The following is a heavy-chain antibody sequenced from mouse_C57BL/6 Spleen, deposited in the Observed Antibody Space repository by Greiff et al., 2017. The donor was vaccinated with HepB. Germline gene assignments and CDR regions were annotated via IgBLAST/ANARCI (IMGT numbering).Heavy chain of an antibody. CDR2: IYPGNSDT. V-gene: IGHV1-5*01. CDR1: GYTFTSYW. D-gene: IGHD2-1*01. J-gene: IGHJ2*01. CDR3: TTLYGNYVNFDY. Sequence: VQLQQSGTVLARPGASVKMSCKTSGYTFTSYWMHWVKQRPGQGLEWIGAIYPGNSDTSYNQKFKGKAKLTAVTSASTAYMELSSLTNEDSAVYYCTTLYGNYVNFDYWGQGTTLTVSS.